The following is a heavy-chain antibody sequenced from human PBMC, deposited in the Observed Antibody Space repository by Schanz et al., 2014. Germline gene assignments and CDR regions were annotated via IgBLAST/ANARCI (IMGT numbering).Heavy chain of an antibody. CDR1: GFTFSDYY. V-gene: IGHV3-11*05. CDR3: AREQIMAAAGLVDY. J-gene: IGHJ4*01. Sequence: PGGSLRLSCAASGFTFSDYYMSWIRQAPGKGLEWVSYISGTTTYTNYADSAKGRFTISRDNAKNSLYLQMNSLRAKDTAVYYCAREQIMAAAGLVDYWGHGTLVTVSS. D-gene: IGHD6-13*01. CDR2: ISGTTTYT.